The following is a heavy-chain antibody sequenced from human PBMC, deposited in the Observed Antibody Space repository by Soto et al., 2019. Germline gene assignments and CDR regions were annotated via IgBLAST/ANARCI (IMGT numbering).Heavy chain of an antibody. CDR2: IYYSGST. CDR1: GGSISSYY. D-gene: IGHD6-13*01. J-gene: IGHJ4*02. V-gene: IGHV4-59*08. Sequence: SETLSLTCTVSGGSISSYYWSWIRQPPGKGLEWIGYIYYSGSTNYNPSLKSRVTISVDTSKNQFSLKLSSVTAAGTAVYYCARGRRYSSSWYSDYWGQGTLVTVSS. CDR3: ARGRRYSSSWYSDY.